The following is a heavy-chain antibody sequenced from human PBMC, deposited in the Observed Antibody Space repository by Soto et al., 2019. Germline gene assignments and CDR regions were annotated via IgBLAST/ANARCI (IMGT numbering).Heavy chain of an antibody. CDR1: VFMFIDYS. D-gene: IGHD3-16*01. Sequence: PVVSLRLSCSSSVFMFIDYSITLSLQAPGKELEWVSGLLRPGRSTYYADSVKGRFTISGDTSANTVYLQMDSLRAEDTAVYYCAKDAIANEGIWLMDYWGQGTVVNVSS. J-gene: IGHJ4*02. CDR2: LLRPGRST. CDR3: AKDAIANEGIWLMDY. V-gene: IGHV3-23*01.